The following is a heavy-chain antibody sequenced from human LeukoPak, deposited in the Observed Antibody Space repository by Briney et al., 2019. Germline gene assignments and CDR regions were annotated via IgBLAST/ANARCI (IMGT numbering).Heavy chain of an antibody. J-gene: IGHJ4*02. V-gene: IGHV4-61*02. CDR3: ARDDSNGWEPLDY. CDR1: GGSISSGSYY. CDR2: IYTSGST. D-gene: IGHD6-19*01. Sequence: SETLSLTCSVSGGSISSGSYYWSWIRQPAGKGLEWIGRIYTSGSTNYNPSLKSRVTISVDTSKNQFSLKLSSVTAADTALYYCARDDSNGWEPLDYWGQGTLVTVSS.